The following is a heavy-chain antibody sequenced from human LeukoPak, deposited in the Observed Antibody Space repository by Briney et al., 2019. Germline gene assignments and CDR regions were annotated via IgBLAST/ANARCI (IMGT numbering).Heavy chain of an antibody. Sequence: PGGSLRLSCAASGFTFSSYSMNWVRQAPGKGLEWVSYISSSSSTIYYADSVKGRFTISRDNAKNTLYLQMNSLRAEDTAVYYCARPSSWSGYLDAFDIWGQGTMVTVSS. J-gene: IGHJ3*02. V-gene: IGHV3-48*04. CDR2: ISSSSSTI. D-gene: IGHD3-3*01. CDR1: GFTFSSYS. CDR3: ARPSSWSGYLDAFDI.